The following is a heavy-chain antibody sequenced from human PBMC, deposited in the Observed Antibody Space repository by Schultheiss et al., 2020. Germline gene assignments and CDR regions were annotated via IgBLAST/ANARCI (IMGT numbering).Heavy chain of an antibody. J-gene: IGHJ6*02. Sequence: GGSLRLSCAASGFAFSVTTMYWVRLAPGRGLEWVGRIKSKTDGGTTDYAAPVKGRFTISRDNAKNTLYLQMNSLRAEDTAVYYCARDLWVVDKQYQLQDYFYYYGMDVWGQGTTVTVSS. D-gene: IGHD2-2*01. CDR2: IKSKTDGGTT. V-gene: IGHV3-15*05. CDR3: ARDLWVVDKQYQLQDYFYYYGMDV. CDR1: GFAFSVTT.